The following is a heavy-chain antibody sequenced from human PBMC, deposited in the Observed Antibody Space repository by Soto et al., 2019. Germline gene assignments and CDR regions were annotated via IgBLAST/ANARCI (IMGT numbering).Heavy chain of an antibody. V-gene: IGHV1-69*13. Sequence: GVSVKVSCKASGGTFSSYAFNWVRQAPGQGLEWMGGIIPIFGTTNYAQKFQGRVTLTADESTSTAYMELSSLRSEDTAVYYCASPSLPNLVVVVAGTGHHYGMDVWGQGTTVTVSS. CDR1: GGTFSSYA. CDR2: IIPIFGTT. D-gene: IGHD2-15*01. J-gene: IGHJ6*02. CDR3: ASPSLPNLVVVVAGTGHHYGMDV.